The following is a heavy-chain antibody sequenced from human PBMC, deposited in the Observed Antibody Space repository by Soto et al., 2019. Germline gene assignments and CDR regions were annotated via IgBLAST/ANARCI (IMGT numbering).Heavy chain of an antibody. CDR1: GFTFSSYW. Sequence: GGSLRLSCAASGFTFSSYWMNWVRQAPGKGLEWVANINEDSSQKYYIDSVKGRFTISRDNSKNTLYLHMNSLRVEDTAVYYCARDLGSGSYSPDFWGQGTLVTVSS. V-gene: IGHV3-7*01. CDR3: ARDLGSGSYSPDF. CDR2: INEDSSQK. J-gene: IGHJ4*02. D-gene: IGHD3-10*01.